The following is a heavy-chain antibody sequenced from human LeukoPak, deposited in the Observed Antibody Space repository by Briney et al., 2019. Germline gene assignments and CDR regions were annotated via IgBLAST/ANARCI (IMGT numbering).Heavy chain of an antibody. V-gene: IGHV5-51*01. CDR2: IYPGDSNT. Sequence: GESLKISCTGSGYSFTSYWIGWVRPMPGKGLEWMGIIYPGDSNTRYSPSFQGQVTISADKSNSTAYLQWSSLKASDTAMYYCARQGGYCSSTSCYHDAFDIWGQGTMVTVSS. CDR3: ARQGGYCSSTSCYHDAFDI. CDR1: GYSFTSYW. D-gene: IGHD2-2*01. J-gene: IGHJ3*02.